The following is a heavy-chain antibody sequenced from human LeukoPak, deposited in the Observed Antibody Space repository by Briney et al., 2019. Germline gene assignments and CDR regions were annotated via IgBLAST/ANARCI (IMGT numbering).Heavy chain of an antibody. D-gene: IGHD2-2*01. CDR1: GPISSYY. CDR2: IYTSGST. Sequence: SETLSLTCTVSGPISSYYWRWIRQPPGKGLEWIGYIYTSGSTNYNPSLKSRVTISVDTSKNQFSLDLSSVTAADTAVYYCARQKCTSTSCLTKNAFDIWGQGTMVTVSS. J-gene: IGHJ3*02. CDR3: ARQKCTSTSCLTKNAFDI. V-gene: IGHV4-4*09.